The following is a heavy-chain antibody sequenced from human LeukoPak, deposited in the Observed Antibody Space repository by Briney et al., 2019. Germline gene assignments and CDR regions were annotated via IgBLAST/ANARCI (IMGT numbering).Heavy chain of an antibody. J-gene: IGHJ5*02. CDR1: GFTFSIYS. V-gene: IGHV3-48*01. CDR3: ARDPDISSSPEFP. CDR2: ISSDSSTI. Sequence: PGGSLRLSCAASGFTFSIYSMDWVLQAPGKGLEWVSYISSDSSTIYYADSVKGRFTISRDNAKNSLYLQMNSLRAEDTAVYYCARDPDISSSPEFPWGQGTLVTVSS. D-gene: IGHD6-6*01.